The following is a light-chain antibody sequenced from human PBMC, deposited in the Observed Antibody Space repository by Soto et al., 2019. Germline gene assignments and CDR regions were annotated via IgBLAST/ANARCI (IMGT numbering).Light chain of an antibody. CDR3: QQYGDWPGA. Sequence: EIVLTQSPGTLSLSPGERATLSCRASQSVSSSYLAWYQQKPGQAPRLLIYGASSRATGIPDRFSGSGSGTDFTLTISSLQSEDFAVYSCQQYGDWPGAFGGGTKVDIK. V-gene: IGKV3-20*01. J-gene: IGKJ4*01. CDR2: GAS. CDR1: QSVSSSY.